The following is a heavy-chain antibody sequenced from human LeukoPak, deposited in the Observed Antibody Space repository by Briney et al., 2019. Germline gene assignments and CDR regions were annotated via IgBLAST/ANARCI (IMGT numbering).Heavy chain of an antibody. V-gene: IGHV3-23*01. CDR2: ISPDGAYI. J-gene: IGHJ4*02. CDR3: ARDEVGAKHDY. D-gene: IGHD1-26*01. Sequence: GGSLRLSCAASGFTFRSTVMTWVRQAPGKGLEWVSTISPDGAYIYYADSLRGRFTMSRDNSKNTLYLQMNSLRAEDTAVYYCARDEVGAKHDYWGQGTLVTVSS. CDR1: GFTFRSTV.